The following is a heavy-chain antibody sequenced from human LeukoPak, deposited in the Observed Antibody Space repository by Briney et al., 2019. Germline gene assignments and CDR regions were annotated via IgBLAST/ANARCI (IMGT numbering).Heavy chain of an antibody. V-gene: IGHV3-11*04. CDR3: TRVPPIGADWGYSYGYGYYYYYMDV. CDR1: GFTFSDYY. J-gene: IGHJ6*03. Sequence: GGSLRLSCAASGFTFSDYYMSWIRQAPGKGLEWVSYISSSGSTIYYADSVKSQVTISRDNAKNSLYMQMNIVRAEDTAVYYCTRVPPIGADWGYSYGYGYYYYYMDVWGKGTTVTISS. D-gene: IGHD5-18*01. CDR2: ISSSGSTI.